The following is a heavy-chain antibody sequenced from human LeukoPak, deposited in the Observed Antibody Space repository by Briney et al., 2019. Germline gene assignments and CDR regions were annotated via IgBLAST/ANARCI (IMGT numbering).Heavy chain of an antibody. CDR2: IYPGDSDT. V-gene: IGHV5-51*01. D-gene: IGHD3-10*01. CDR1: GYNFTTFW. J-gene: IGHJ4*02. CDR3: ASFHISGKSYNGLHY. Sequence: GESLKISCKGSGYNFTTFWIGWVRQMPGKGLEWMGVIYPGDSDTRYSPSFQGQVTISADKSINTVYVHWNSLKASDTAMYYCASFHISGKSYNGLHYWGQGTLVTVSS.